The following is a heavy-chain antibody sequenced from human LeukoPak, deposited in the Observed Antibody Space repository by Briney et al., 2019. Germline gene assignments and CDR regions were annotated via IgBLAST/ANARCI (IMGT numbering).Heavy chain of an antibody. Sequence: ASVKVSCTASGYTFTSYGISWVRQAPGQGLEWMGWISAYNGNTNYAQKLQGRVTMTTDTSTSTAYMELRSLRSDDTAVYYCAKDPNWQPRITMAGVITDDYWGQGTLVTVSS. CDR3: AKDPNWQPRITMAGVITDDY. CDR1: GYTFTSYG. V-gene: IGHV1-18*01. D-gene: IGHD3-10*01. CDR2: ISAYNGNT. J-gene: IGHJ4*02.